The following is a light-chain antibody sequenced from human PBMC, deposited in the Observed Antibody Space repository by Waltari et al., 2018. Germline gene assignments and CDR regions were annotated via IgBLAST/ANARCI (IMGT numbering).Light chain of an antibody. CDR2: ATS. Sequence: EIVMTQSPVMLSVSPGERVTLSCRASQSVSSNLAWYQQRPGQAPRLLIYATSTRATGVPARFSGSGSGTEFGLTISSLQSEDLAVYYCQQYNIGATFGPGTKVDIK. CDR3: QQYNIGAT. V-gene: IGKV3-15*01. J-gene: IGKJ3*01. CDR1: QSVSSN.